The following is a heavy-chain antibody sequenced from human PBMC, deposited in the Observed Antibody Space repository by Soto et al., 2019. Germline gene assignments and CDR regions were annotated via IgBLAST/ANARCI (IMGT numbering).Heavy chain of an antibody. V-gene: IGHV1-18*01. CDR1: GYTFTSYG. Sequence: ASVKVSCKASGYTFTSYGISWVRQAPGQGLELMGWISAYNGNTNYAQKLQGRVTMTTDTSTSTAYMELRSLRSDDTAVYYCARGGRYCSGGSCPSYWYFDLWGRGTMVTVS. CDR3: ARGGRYCSGGSCPSYWYFDL. CDR2: ISAYNGNT. J-gene: IGHJ2*01. D-gene: IGHD2-15*01.